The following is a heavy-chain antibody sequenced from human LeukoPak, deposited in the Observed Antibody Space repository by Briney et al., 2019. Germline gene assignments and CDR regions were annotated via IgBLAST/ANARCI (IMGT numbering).Heavy chain of an antibody. CDR3: ARDLLEWYFDY. V-gene: IGHV3-66*01. CDR1: GLTVSSTY. Sequence: GGSLRLSCAASGLTVSSTYMSWVRQSPGEGLEWVSVIYSGGSTYYADSVRGRFTISRDSSKNTLYLQMNSLRAEDTAVYYCARDLLEWYFDYWGQGTLVTVSS. D-gene: IGHD3-3*01. CDR2: IYSGGST. J-gene: IGHJ4*02.